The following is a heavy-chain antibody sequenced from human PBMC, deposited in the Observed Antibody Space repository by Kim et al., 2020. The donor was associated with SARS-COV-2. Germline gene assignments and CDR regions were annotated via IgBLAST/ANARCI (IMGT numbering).Heavy chain of an antibody. D-gene: IGHD2-15*01. J-gene: IGHJ5*01. CDR3: AKDRYCSGGSCYLIIWF. CDR1: GFTFSSYG. CDR2: ISYDGSNK. V-gene: IGHV3-30*18. Sequence: GGSLRLSCAASGFTFSSYGMHWVRQAPGKGLEWVAVISYDGSNKYYADSVKGRFTISRDNSKNTLYLQMNSLRAEDTAVYYCAKDRYCSGGSCYLIIWF.